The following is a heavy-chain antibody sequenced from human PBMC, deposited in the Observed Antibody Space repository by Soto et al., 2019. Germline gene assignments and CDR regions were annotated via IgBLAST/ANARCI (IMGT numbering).Heavy chain of an antibody. J-gene: IGHJ4*02. CDR3: ARDLYVLRFLEWLLYSTAPGY. Sequence: QVQLVESGGGVVQPGRSLRLSCAASGFTFSSYAMHWVRQAPGKGLEWVAVISYDGSNKYYADSVKGRFTISRDNSKNTLYLQMNSLRAEDTAVYYCARDLYVLRFLEWLLYSTAPGYWGQGTLVTVSS. CDR2: ISYDGSNK. V-gene: IGHV3-30-3*01. CDR1: GFTFSSYA. D-gene: IGHD3-3*01.